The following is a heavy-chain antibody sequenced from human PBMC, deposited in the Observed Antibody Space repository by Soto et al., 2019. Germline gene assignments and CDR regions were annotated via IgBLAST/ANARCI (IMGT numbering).Heavy chain of an antibody. CDR3: ARDSDPRLSREILRDDFDH. CDR2: VSYAGNTD. CDR1: GLTFSSFA. D-gene: IGHD3-10*01. J-gene: IGHJ4*02. V-gene: IGHV3-30-3*01. Sequence: QVQLVESGGGVVQPGRSLRLSCAASGLTFSSFAMHWVRQAPGKGLEWVAVVSYAGNTDYYADSVKGRFTVSRDNSKDTLYLQMNSLRTEDTAVYYCARDSDPRLSREILRDDFDHWGQGTLVTVSS.